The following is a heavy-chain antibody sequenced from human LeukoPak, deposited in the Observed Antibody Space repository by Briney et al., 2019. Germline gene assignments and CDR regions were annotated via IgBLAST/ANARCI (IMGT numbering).Heavy chain of an antibody. V-gene: IGHV4-30-2*01. Sequence: SGTLSLTCAVSGGSISSGGYSWSWIRQPPGKGLEWIGYIYHSGSTYYNPSLKSRVTISVDRSKNQFSLKLSSVTAADTAVYYCARKKGGGPTGYWGQGTLVTVSS. D-gene: IGHD1-14*01. CDR2: IYHSGST. CDR1: GGSISSGGYS. CDR3: ARKKGGGPTGY. J-gene: IGHJ4*02.